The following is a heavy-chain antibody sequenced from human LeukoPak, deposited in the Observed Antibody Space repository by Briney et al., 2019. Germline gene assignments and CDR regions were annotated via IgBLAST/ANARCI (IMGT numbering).Heavy chain of an antibody. CDR2: IYHSGST. V-gene: IGHV4-30-2*01. CDR1: GGSISSGGYP. D-gene: IGHD5-18*01. Sequence: SETLSLTCAVSGGSISSGGYPWSWIRQPPGKGLEWIGYIYHSGSTYYNPSLKSRVTISVDRSKNQFSLKLSSVTAADTAVYYCARAHNTAMAYFDYWGQGTLVTVSS. CDR3: ARAHNTAMAYFDY. J-gene: IGHJ4*02.